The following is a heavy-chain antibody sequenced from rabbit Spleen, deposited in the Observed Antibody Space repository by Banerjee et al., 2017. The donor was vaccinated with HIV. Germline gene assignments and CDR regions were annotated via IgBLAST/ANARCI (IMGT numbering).Heavy chain of an antibody. CDR1: GYSFSSNYY. Sequence: QEQLVEYGGDLVQPEGSLTLTCTASGYSFSSNYYMCWVRQAPGKGLEWIGYIYSTIHYTYYASWAKGRFTISKTSSTTVTLQMTSLTVADTATYFCARGSATMTMVITGYYLKLWGPGTLVTVS. CDR2: IYSTIHYT. V-gene: IGHV1S45*01. CDR3: ARGSATMTMVITGYYLKL. D-gene: IGHD2-1*01. J-gene: IGHJ4*01.